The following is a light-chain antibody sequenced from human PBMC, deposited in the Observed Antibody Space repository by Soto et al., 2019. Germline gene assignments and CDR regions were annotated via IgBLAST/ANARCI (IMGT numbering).Light chain of an antibody. CDR3: QQFIDGWT. Sequence: IQMTQSPSTLSGSVGDRVTITCRASQSINNRLAWYQQMPGKAPNLLIYDASTLESGVPSRFRGSGSETEFTLTISGLQPDDFATYYCQQFIDGWTFGQGTKV. CDR2: DAS. CDR1: QSINNR. V-gene: IGKV1-5*01. J-gene: IGKJ1*01.